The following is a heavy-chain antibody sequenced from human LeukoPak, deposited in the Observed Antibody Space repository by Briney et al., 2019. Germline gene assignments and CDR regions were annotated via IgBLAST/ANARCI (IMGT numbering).Heavy chain of an antibody. D-gene: IGHD1-1*01. Sequence: GGSLRLSCAASGFTFSSYEMNWVRQAPGKGLEWVSYISSSGSTIYYADSVKGRFTISRDNSKNTLYLQMNSLTAEDTAIYYCAKATGTLGNWGQGILVTVSS. CDR1: GFTFSSYE. V-gene: IGHV3-48*03. CDR2: ISSSGSTI. CDR3: AKATGTLGN. J-gene: IGHJ4*02.